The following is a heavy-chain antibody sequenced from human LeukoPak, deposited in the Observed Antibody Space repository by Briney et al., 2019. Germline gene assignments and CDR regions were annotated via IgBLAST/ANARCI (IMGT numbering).Heavy chain of an antibody. J-gene: IGHJ4*02. CDR3: ASSPSLGY. V-gene: IGHV3-74*01. D-gene: IGHD6-6*01. CDR2: IDTDGSTT. Sequence: GGSLRLSCAASGFTFSSYWMHWVRRAPGKGLVWVSRIDTDGSTTGYADSVKGRFTISRGNAKNTLYLQMNSLRAEDTAVYYCASSPSLGYWGQGTLVTVSS. CDR1: GFTFSSYW.